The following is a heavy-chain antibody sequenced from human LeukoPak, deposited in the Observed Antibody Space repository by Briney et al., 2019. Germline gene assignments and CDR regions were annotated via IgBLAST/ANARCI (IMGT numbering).Heavy chain of an antibody. CDR2: IDPSDSST. V-gene: IGHV5-10-1*01. CDR1: GYNFGTYW. Sequence: GESLKISCKGSGYNFGTYWISWVRQMPGKGLEWMGKIDPSDSSTNYSPSFEGHVTISADKSTSTAYLQWSSLKASDTAMYYCGRMSDYWGQGTLVTVPS. J-gene: IGHJ4*02. CDR3: GRMSDY.